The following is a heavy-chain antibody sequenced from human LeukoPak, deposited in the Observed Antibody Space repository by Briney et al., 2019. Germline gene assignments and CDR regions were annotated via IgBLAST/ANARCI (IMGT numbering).Heavy chain of an antibody. Sequence: GGSLRLSCAVSGLTFSNAWMTWVRQAPGKGLEWVGRIKSKGNGETTDYGAPVQGRFTISRDDSKNMLYLQMNSLKSEDTAMYYCTKDLPYTRGGVIVDWGQGTLVTASS. D-gene: IGHD3-16*01. CDR3: TKDLPYTRGGVIVD. J-gene: IGHJ4*02. V-gene: IGHV3-15*01. CDR2: IKSKGNGETT. CDR1: GLTFSNAW.